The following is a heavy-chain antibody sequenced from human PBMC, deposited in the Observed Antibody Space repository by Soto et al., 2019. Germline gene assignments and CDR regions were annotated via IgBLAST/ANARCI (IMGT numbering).Heavy chain of an antibody. J-gene: IGHJ1*01. Sequence: EVELLGSGGGLVQPGGSLRLSCAASGFTFTSYAMSWVPRAPGKGLEWVSGISGSGRITKYADSVKGRFIISRDNFKNTLFLQMSSLRAEDTAVYYCAKDVHYDIVTGIEYFHHWAQGTLVTVSS. D-gene: IGHD3-9*01. CDR3: AKDVHYDIVTGIEYFHH. V-gene: IGHV3-23*01. CDR2: ISGSGRIT. CDR1: GFTFTSYA.